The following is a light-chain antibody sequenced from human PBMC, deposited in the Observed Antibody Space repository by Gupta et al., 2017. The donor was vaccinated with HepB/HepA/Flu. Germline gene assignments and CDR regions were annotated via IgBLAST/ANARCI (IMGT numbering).Light chain of an antibody. J-gene: IGKJ4*01. CDR3: QQYGSSPPVT. CDR1: QSVSSSY. V-gene: IGKV3-20*01. Sequence: EIVLPQSPGTLSVSPGERASLSCRASQSVSSSYLAWYQQKPGQAPRLLIYGASSRATGIPDRFSGSGSGTDFTLTISRLEPEDFAVYYCQQYGSSPPVTFGGGTKVEIK. CDR2: GAS.